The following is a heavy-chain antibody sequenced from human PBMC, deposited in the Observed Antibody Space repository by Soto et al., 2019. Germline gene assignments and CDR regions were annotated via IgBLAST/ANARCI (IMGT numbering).Heavy chain of an antibody. CDR3: STLGYYYYGMDV. CDR2: IIPIFGTA. V-gene: IGHV1-69*06. J-gene: IGHJ6*02. D-gene: IGHD3-16*01. CDR1: GGTFSSYA. Sequence: QVQLVQSGAEVKKPGSSVKVSCKASGGTFSSYAISWVRQAPGQGLEWMGGIIPIFGTANYAQKFQGRVTIIADKSTSTAYMELSSLRSEDTAVYYCSTLGYYYYGMDVWGQGTTVTVSS.